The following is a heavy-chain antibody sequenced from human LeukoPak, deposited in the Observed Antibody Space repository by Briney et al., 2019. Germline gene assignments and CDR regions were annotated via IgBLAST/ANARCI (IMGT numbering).Heavy chain of an antibody. V-gene: IGHV3-33*01. J-gene: IGHJ5*02. CDR1: GFTFSNCG. Sequence: GRSLRLSCAASGFTFSNCGMHWVRQAPGKGLEWVAVIRYDGTNKYYADSVRGRFTISRDNSKNTLYLQMNSLRADDTAVYYCARVKVEMATIGWLDPWGQGTLVTVSS. CDR2: IRYDGTNK. CDR3: ARVKVEMATIGWLDP. D-gene: IGHD5-24*01.